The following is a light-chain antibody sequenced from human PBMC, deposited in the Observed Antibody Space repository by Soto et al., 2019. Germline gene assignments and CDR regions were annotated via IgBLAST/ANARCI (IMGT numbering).Light chain of an antibody. Sequence: QAVVTQPPSASGTPGQRVTISCSGSSSNFGSNYVYWYQQLPGTAPKLLIYRNNQRPSGVPDRFSGSKSGTSASLAISGLRSEDEADYYCAAWDDSLSALYVFGTGTKVTVL. CDR3: AAWDDSLSALYV. J-gene: IGLJ1*01. CDR1: SSNFGSNY. V-gene: IGLV1-47*01. CDR2: RNN.